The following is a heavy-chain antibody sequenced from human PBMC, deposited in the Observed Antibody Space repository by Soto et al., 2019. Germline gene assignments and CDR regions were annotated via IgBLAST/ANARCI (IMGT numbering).Heavy chain of an antibody. V-gene: IGHV1-69*01. D-gene: IGHD3-22*01. J-gene: IGHJ6*02. CDR2: IIPFFKGT. CDR1: GGAFSGHA. CDR3: ARDVPLNYYDSTYSYYALDV. Sequence: QVPLVQSGAEVKKPGSWVKVSCKASGGAFSGHAISWLRQAPGQGLEWMGQIIPFFKGTKYAQKFQGRVTITADDSTSTASMDLSSLTSEDTAVYYCARDVPLNYYDSTYSYYALDVWGQGTTVTVSS.